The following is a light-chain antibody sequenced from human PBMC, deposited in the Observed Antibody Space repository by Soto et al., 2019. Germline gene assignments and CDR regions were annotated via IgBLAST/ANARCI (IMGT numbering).Light chain of an antibody. CDR2: GAS. CDR3: QQYGSSPRT. V-gene: IGKV3-20*01. Sequence: EIVLTQSPGTLSLSLGERATLSCRASQSVSSSYVAWYQQKPGQAPRLLIYGASSRATGIPDRFSGSGSGTDFALPISRLEPEDCAVYYFQQYGSSPRTFGQGTKLEIK. J-gene: IGKJ2*02. CDR1: QSVSSSY.